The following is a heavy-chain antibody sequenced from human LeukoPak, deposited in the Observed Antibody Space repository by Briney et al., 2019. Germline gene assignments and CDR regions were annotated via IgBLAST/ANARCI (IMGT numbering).Heavy chain of an antibody. CDR1: GGTFSSYA. V-gene: IGHV1-69*01. CDR3: ARASGGVVGAVDAFDI. J-gene: IGHJ3*02. CDR2: IIPIFGTA. Sequence: SVKVSCKASGGTFSSYAISWVRQAPGQGLEWMGGIIPIFGTANYAQKFQGRVTITADESTSTAYMELSSLRSEDTAVYYCARASGGVVGAVDAFDIWGQGTMVTVSS. D-gene: IGHD1-26*01.